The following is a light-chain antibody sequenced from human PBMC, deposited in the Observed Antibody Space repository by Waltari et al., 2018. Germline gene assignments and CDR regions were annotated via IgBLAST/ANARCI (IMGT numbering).Light chain of an antibody. J-gene: IGKJ1*01. CDR2: SAS. Sequence: DIQMTQSPSSVSASVGDRVTITCRAGQSISSSLAWYQQKPGKAPTLLIYSASTLQTGVPARFSGSGSGTDFSLTINSLQPEDFATYFCQLGASVPPTFGQGT. V-gene: IGKV1-12*01. CDR1: QSISSS. CDR3: QLGASVPPT.